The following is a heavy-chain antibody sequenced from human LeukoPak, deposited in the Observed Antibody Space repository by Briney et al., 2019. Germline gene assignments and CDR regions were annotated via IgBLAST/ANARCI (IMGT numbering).Heavy chain of an antibody. V-gene: IGHV3-21*01. CDR2: ISSSSSYI. J-gene: IGHJ4*02. Sequence: GGSLRLSCAASGFTFSSYSINWVRQAPGKGLEWVSSISSSSSYIYYADSVKGRFTISRDNAKNSLYLQMNSLRAEDTAVYYCARDFSYYDSSGYYGENFDYWGQGTLVTVSS. D-gene: IGHD3-22*01. CDR1: GFTFSSYS. CDR3: ARDFSYYDSSGYYGENFDY.